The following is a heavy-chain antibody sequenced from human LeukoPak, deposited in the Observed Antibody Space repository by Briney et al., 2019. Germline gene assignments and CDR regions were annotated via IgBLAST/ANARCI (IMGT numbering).Heavy chain of an antibody. Sequence: PSETLSLTCTVSGGSVSGTTFYWGWIRQPPGEGLEWIGSIHYSGNTYYIPSLKSRVTISVDTSKNQFSLKLSSVTAADTAAYYCARGYGSGNNWFDPWGQGTLVTVSS. CDR3: ARGYGSGNNWFDP. CDR1: GGSVSGTTFY. D-gene: IGHD3-10*01. CDR2: IHYSGNT. J-gene: IGHJ5*02. V-gene: IGHV4-39*01.